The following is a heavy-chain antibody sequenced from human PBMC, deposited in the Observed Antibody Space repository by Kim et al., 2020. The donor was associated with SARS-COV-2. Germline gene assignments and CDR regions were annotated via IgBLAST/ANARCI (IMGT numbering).Heavy chain of an antibody. CDR3: AKAPIVELPAAKIWFDP. D-gene: IGHD2-2*01. J-gene: IGHJ5*02. Sequence: VKGRFTISRDNSKNTLYLQMNSLRTEDTAVYYWAKAPIVELPAAKIWFDPWGQGTLVTVSS. V-gene: IGHV3-30*02.